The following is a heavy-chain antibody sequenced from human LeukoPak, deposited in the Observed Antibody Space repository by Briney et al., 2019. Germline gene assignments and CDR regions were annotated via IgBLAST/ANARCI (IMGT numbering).Heavy chain of an antibody. CDR3: ARAVMRRGQPYYFDY. V-gene: IGHV3-7*01. CDR2: IKQDGSEK. J-gene: IGHJ4*02. CDR1: GFTFSSYA. D-gene: IGHD2-8*01. Sequence: PGGSVRLSCAASGFTFSSYAMSWVRQAPGKGLEWVANIKQDGSEKYYVDSVKGRFTISRDNAKNSLYLQMNSLRAEDTAVYYCARAVMRRGQPYYFDYWGQGTLVTVSS.